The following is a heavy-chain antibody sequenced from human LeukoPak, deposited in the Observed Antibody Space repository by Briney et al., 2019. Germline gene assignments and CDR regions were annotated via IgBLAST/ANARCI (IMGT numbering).Heavy chain of an antibody. CDR1: GFTFNSYS. Sequence: GGSLRLSCAASGFTFNSYSMTWVRHAPGKGLEWVSSISSSGTYIWYADSVKGRFTISRDNAKNSLYLQMISLRAEDTAVYYCAKDRDYVWGSYHPEDYWGQGTLVTVSS. D-gene: IGHD3-16*02. J-gene: IGHJ4*02. V-gene: IGHV3-21*06. CDR3: AKDRDYVWGSYHPEDY. CDR2: ISSSGTYI.